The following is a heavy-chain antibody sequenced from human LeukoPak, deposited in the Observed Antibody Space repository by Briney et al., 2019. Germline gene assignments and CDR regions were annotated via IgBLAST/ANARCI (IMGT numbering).Heavy chain of an antibody. D-gene: IGHD3-22*01. CDR2: IYHSGST. V-gene: IGHV4-38-2*02. CDR1: GYSISSGYY. CDR3: ASVEYYYDSSGYYYPFDY. Sequence: RASETLSLTCTVSGYSISSGYYWGWIRQPPGKGLEWIGSIYHSGSTYYNPSLKSRVTISVDTSKNQFSLKLSSVTAADTAVYYCASVEYYYDSSGYYYPFDYWGQGTLVTVSS. J-gene: IGHJ4*02.